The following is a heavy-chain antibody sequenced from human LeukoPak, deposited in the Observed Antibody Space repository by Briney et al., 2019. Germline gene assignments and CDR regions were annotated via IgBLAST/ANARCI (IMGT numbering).Heavy chain of an antibody. J-gene: IGHJ3*02. CDR2: VSISSGTI. Sequence: GGSLRLSCAASGFTFTGHNMNWVRQAPGKGLEWISFVSISSGTIYYADSVKGRFSISRDNAKSSLDLQMNSLRAEDTAVYYCARAVMVANIVATWGGAFDIWGQGTMVTVSS. V-gene: IGHV3-48*04. D-gene: IGHD5-12*01. CDR1: GFTFTGHN. CDR3: ARAVMVANIVATWGGAFDI.